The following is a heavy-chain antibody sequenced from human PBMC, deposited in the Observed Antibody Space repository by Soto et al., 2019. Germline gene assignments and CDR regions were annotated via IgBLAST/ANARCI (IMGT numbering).Heavy chain of an antibody. J-gene: IGHJ4*02. V-gene: IGHV3-30*03. CDR3: VRDQDSRGYSVFNL. D-gene: IGHD3-22*01. CDR2: ISYDGSNK. CDR1: GFTFSSYG. Sequence: PGGSLRLSCAASGFTFSSYGMHWVRQAPGKGLEWVAVISYDGSNKYYADSVKGRFTISRDNSKNTVYLQMNRLRPEDTAVYFCVRDQDSRGYSVFNLWGQGTQVTVSS.